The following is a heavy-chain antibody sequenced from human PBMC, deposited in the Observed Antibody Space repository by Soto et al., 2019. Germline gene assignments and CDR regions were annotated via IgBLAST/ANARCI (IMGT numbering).Heavy chain of an antibody. CDR3: ARGTFRGYSYGYYFDY. CDR1: GGSFNGYY. D-gene: IGHD5-18*01. CDR2: IKHSGGT. V-gene: IGHV4-34*01. Sequence: SETLSLTCAVYGGSFNGYYWTWIRQPPGKGLEWIGEIKHSGGTNYNPSLKSRVTISVDTSKNQFSLNLTSVTAADTAAYYCARGTFRGYSYGYYFDYWGQGALVTVSS. J-gene: IGHJ4*02.